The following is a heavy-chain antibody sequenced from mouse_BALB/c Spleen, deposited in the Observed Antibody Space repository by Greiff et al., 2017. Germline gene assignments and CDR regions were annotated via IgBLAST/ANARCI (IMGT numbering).Heavy chain of an antibody. Sequence: QVQLQQSGAELARPGASVKLSCKASGYTFTSYWMQWVKQRPGQGLEWIGAIYPGDGDTRYTQKFKGKATLTADKSSSTAYMQLSSLASEDSAVYYCARGVNGNYGRYWGQGTLVTVSA. CDR2: IYPGDGDT. J-gene: IGHJ3*01. CDR1: GYTFTSYW. D-gene: IGHD2-1*01. CDR3: ARGVNGNYGRY. V-gene: IGHV1-87*01.